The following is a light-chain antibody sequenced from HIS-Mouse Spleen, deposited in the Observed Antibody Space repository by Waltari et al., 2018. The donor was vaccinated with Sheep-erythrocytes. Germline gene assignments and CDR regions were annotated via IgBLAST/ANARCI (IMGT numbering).Light chain of an antibody. CDR3: QAWDSSTAVV. V-gene: IGLV3-1*01. Sequence: SYELTQPPSVSVSPGQTASITCSGDKLGDKYACWYQQKPGQSPVLVIYQDNKRPSGIPERCAGSNSGNTATLTISGTQAMDEADYYCQAWDSSTAVVFGGGTKLTVL. CDR1: KLGDKY. CDR2: QDN. J-gene: IGLJ2*01.